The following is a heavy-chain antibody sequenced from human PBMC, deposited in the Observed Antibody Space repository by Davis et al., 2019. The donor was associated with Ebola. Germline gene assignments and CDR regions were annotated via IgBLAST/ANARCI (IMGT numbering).Heavy chain of an antibody. CDR2: INHSGST. V-gene: IGHV4-34*01. J-gene: IGHJ6*02. Sequence: SETLSLTCAVYSGSFSDYYWTWIRQTPGKGLEWIGQINHSGSTNYNPSLKSRVTISVDTSKNQFSLKLSSVTAADTAVYYCASTSPDVWGQGTTVTVSS. CDR3: ASTSPDV. CDR1: SGSFSDYY.